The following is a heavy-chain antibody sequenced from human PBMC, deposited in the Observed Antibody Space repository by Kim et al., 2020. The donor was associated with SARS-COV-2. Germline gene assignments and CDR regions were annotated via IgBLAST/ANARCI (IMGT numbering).Heavy chain of an antibody. J-gene: IGHJ4*02. CDR2: ISSSSSTI. Sequence: GGSLRLSCAASGFTFSSYSMNWVRQAPGKGLEWVSYISSSSSTIYYADSVKGRFTISRDNAKNSLYLQMNSLRAEDTAVYYCARQMTTVIANYYYFDYWGQGTLVTVSS. CDR1: GFTFSSYS. D-gene: IGHD4-17*01. V-gene: IGHV3-48*04. CDR3: ARQMTTVIANYYYFDY.